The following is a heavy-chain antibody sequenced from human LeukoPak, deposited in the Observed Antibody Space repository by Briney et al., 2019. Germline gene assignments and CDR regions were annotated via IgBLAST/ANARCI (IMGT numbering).Heavy chain of an antibody. D-gene: IGHD5-18*01. V-gene: IGHV4-39*01. Sequence: SETLSLTCTVSGGSISSSSYYWGWIRQPPGKGLEWIGSIYYSGSTYYNPSLKSRVTISVDTSKNQFSLKLSSVTAADTAVYYCARLPRGYTHNTYFDYWGQGTLVTVSS. J-gene: IGHJ4*02. CDR3: ARLPRGYTHNTYFDY. CDR1: GGSISSSSYY. CDR2: IYYSGST.